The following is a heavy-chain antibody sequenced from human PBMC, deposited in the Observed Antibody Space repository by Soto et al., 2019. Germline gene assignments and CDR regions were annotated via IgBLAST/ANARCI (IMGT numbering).Heavy chain of an antibody. J-gene: IGHJ3*02. V-gene: IGHV3-9*01. CDR2: ISWNSGSI. D-gene: IGHD4-17*01. CDR3: AKWDDYGDRKEAFDI. Sequence: EVQLVESGGGLVQPGRSLRLSCAASGFTFDDYAMHWVRQAPGKGLEWVSGISWNSGSIGYADSVEGRFTISRDNAKNSLYLQMNSLSAEDTALYYCAKWDDYGDRKEAFDIWGQGTMVTVSS. CDR1: GFTFDDYA.